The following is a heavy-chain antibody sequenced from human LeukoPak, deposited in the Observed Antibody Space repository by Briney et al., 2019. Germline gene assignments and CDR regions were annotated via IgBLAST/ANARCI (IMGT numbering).Heavy chain of an antibody. D-gene: IGHD3-22*01. V-gene: IGHV3-21*01. J-gene: IGHJ6*02. CDR1: GFTFSSYS. Sequence: TPGGSLRLSCAASGFTFSSYSMNWVRQAPGKGLEWVSSISSSSSYIYYADSVKGRFTISRDNAKNSLYLQMNSLRAEDTAVYYCASGLFVVVITTDYYGLDVWGQGTTVTVSS. CDR2: ISSSSSYI. CDR3: ASGLFVVVITTDYYGLDV.